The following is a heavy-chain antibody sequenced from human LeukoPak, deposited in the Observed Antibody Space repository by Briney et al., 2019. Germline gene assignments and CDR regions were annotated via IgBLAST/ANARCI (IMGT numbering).Heavy chain of an antibody. CDR3: AKDLKQWLRSPFDY. CDR2: ISYDGSNK. J-gene: IGHJ4*02. Sequence: GWSLRLSCAASGFTFSSYGMHWVRQAPGKGLEWVAVISYDGSNKYYADSVKGRFTISRDNSKNTLYLQMNSLRAEDTAVYYCAKDLKQWLRSPFDYWGQGTLVTVSS. CDR1: GFTFSSYG. V-gene: IGHV3-30*18. D-gene: IGHD5-12*01.